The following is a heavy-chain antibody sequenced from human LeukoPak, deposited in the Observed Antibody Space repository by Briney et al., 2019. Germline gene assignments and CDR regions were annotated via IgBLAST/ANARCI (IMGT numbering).Heavy chain of an antibody. CDR3: ANIQSTPHDAFDI. J-gene: IGHJ3*02. CDR2: IRYDGSNK. CDR1: GFTFSDYY. V-gene: IGHV3-30*02. D-gene: IGHD2-2*01. Sequence: PGGSLRLSCAASGFTFSDYYMSWIRQAPGKGLEWVAFIRYDGSNKYYADSVKGRFTISRDNSKNTLYLQMNSLRAEDTAVYYCANIQSTPHDAFDIWGQGTMVTVSS.